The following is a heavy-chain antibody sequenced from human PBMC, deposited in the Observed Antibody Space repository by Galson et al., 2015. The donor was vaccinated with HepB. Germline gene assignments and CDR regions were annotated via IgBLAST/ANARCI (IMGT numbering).Heavy chain of an antibody. J-gene: IGHJ4*02. CDR3: ARDSGSSGFDY. D-gene: IGHD1-26*01. CDR1: GFTVSSNY. Sequence: SLRLSCAASGFTVSSNYMSWVRQAPGKGLEWVSVIYSGGSTYYADSVKGRFTISRDNSKNTLYPQMNSLRAEDTAVYYCARDSGSSGFDYWGQGTLVTVSS. V-gene: IGHV3-53*01. CDR2: IYSGGST.